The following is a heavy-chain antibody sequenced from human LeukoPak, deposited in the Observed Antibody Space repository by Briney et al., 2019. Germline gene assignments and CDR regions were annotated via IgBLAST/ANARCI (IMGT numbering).Heavy chain of an antibody. Sequence: SETLSLTCGVYGGSFSDYYWSWVRQPPGKGLEWIGEINHSGSTNYNPSLKSRVTISVDTSKNQFSLRLSSVTAADTAVYYCARAPSDYDILTGYYFHSFDIWGQGTMVTASS. V-gene: IGHV4-34*01. CDR1: GGSFSDYY. D-gene: IGHD3-9*01. CDR2: INHSGST. J-gene: IGHJ3*02. CDR3: ARAPSDYDILTGYYFHSFDI.